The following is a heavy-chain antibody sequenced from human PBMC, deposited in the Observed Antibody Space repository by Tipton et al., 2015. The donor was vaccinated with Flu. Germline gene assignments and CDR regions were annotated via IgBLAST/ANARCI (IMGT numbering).Heavy chain of an antibody. V-gene: IGHV4-39*01. CDR1: GGSISSSSYY. CDR2: IYYSGST. D-gene: IGHD6-19*01. J-gene: IGHJ4*02. CDR3: ARIPVAGISFDY. Sequence: LRLSCTVSGGSISSSSYYWGWIRQPPGKGLEWIGSIYYSGSTYYNPSLKSRVTISVDTSKNQFSLKLSSVTAADTAVYYCARIPVAGISFDYWGQGTLVTVSS.